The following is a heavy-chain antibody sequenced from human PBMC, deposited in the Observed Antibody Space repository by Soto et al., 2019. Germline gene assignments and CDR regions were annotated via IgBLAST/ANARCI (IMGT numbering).Heavy chain of an antibody. Sequence: SETLSLTCTVSGGSISSYYWSWIRQPAGKGLEWIGRIYTSGSTNYNPSLKSRVTMSVDTSKNQFSLKLSSVTAADTAVYYCARTYYDFWSGYLPGYGMDVWGQGTTVTV. CDR2: IYTSGST. J-gene: IGHJ6*02. CDR1: GGSISSYY. D-gene: IGHD3-3*01. CDR3: ARTYYDFWSGYLPGYGMDV. V-gene: IGHV4-4*07.